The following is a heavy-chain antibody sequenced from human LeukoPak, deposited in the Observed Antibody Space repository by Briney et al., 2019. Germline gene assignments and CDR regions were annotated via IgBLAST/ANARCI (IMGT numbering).Heavy chain of an antibody. CDR1: GYTFTSYG. CDR2: ISAYNGNT. Sequence: GASVKVSCKASGYTFTSYGISWVRQAPGQGLEWMGWISAYNGNTNYAQKLQGRVTMTTDTSTSTAYMELRSLRSEDTAVYYCARDDCSSTSCYVHQPGPMDVWSQGTTVTVSS. V-gene: IGHV1-18*01. J-gene: IGHJ6*02. D-gene: IGHD2-2*01. CDR3: ARDDCSSTSCYVHQPGPMDV.